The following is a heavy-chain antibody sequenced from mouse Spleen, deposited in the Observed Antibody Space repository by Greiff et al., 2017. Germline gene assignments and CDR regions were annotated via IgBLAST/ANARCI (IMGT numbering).Heavy chain of an antibody. V-gene: IGHV1-69*01. J-gene: IGHJ2*01. D-gene: IGHD1-1*01. CDR2: IDPSDSYT. Sequence: VQLQQPGAELVMPGASVKLSCKASGYTFTSYWMHWVKQRPGQGLEWIGEIDPSDSYTNYNQKFKGKATLTVDKSSSTAYMQLSSLTSEDSAVYYCARGYYYGSSQSIGYWGQGTTLTVSS. CDR1: GYTFTSYW. CDR3: ARGYYYGSSQSIGY.